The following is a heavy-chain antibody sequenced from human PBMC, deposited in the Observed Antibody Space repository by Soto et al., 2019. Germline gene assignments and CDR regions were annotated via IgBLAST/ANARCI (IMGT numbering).Heavy chain of an antibody. Sequence: SETLSLTCTVYGGSFSGYYWSWIRQPPGKGLEWIGNIYYSGNTYYNPSLKSRLIISIDTSKNQFSLKVGSVTAADTAVYYCASSSLYGMDVWGQGTTVTVSS. V-gene: IGHV4-30-4*08. CDR2: IYYSGNT. CDR1: GGSFSGYY. CDR3: ASSSLYGMDV. J-gene: IGHJ6*02.